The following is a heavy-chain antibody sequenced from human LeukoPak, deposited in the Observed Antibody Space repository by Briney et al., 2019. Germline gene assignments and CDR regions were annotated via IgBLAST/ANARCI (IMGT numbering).Heavy chain of an antibody. CDR2: ISHDGDNA. Sequence: GGSLRLSCAASGFTFDTYAVHWVRQAPGKGLEWVAFISHDGDNAFYADSVKGRLTISRDNSRNTVFLQMGSLRPDDTALYYCARDFFPYWSDGPFGSFGFWGQGSLVTVSS. CDR1: GFTFDTYA. V-gene: IGHV3-30*15. J-gene: IGHJ1*01. D-gene: IGHD1-1*01. CDR3: ARDFFPYWSDGPFGSFGF.